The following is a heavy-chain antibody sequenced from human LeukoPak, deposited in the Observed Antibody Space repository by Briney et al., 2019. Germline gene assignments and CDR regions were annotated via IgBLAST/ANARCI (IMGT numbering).Heavy chain of an antibody. D-gene: IGHD6-19*01. J-gene: IGHJ3*02. V-gene: IGHV4-34*01. Sequence: PSETLSLTCAVYGGSFSGYYWSWIRQPPGKGVEWIGEINHSGSTNYNPSLMSRGTISVDPSKNHFSLKLSSVTAADTAVYYCARARIAVAGRGKAFDIWGQGTMVTVSS. CDR3: ARARIAVAGRGKAFDI. CDR2: INHSGST. CDR1: GGSFSGYY.